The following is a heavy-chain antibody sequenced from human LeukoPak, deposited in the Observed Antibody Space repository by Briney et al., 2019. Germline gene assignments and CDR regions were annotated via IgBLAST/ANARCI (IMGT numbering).Heavy chain of an antibody. CDR1: GGSISSGSYY. CDR3: AREPDDYYDSSRGIGLDY. D-gene: IGHD3-22*01. Sequence: SETLSLTCTVSGGSISSGSYYWSWIRQPAGKGLEWIGRIYTSGSTNYNPSLKSRVTISVDTSKNQFSLKLSSVTAADTAVYYCAREPDDYYDSSRGIGLDYWGQGTLVTVSS. V-gene: IGHV4-61*02. CDR2: IYTSGST. J-gene: IGHJ4*02.